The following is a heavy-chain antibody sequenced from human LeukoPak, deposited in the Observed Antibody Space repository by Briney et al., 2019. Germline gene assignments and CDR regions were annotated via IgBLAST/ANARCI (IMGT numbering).Heavy chain of an antibody. CDR3: AREIRGYSGYDSYFDY. CDR1: GYTFTSYY. CDR2: INPSGGST. V-gene: IGHV1-46*01. D-gene: IGHD5-12*01. J-gene: IGHJ4*02. Sequence: ASVKVSCKASGYTFTSYYMHWVRQAPGQELEWMGIINPSGGSTSYAQKFQGRVTMTRDTSTSTVYMELSSLRSEDTAVYYCAREIRGYSGYDSYFDYWGQGTLVTVSS.